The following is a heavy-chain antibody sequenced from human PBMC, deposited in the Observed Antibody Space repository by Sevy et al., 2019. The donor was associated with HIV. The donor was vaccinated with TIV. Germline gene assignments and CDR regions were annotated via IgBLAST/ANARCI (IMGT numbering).Heavy chain of an antibody. CDR1: GFTFSSYE. D-gene: IGHD3-10*01. Sequence: GGSLRLSCAASGFTFSSYEMNWVRQAPGKGLEWVSYISSSGSTIYYADSVKGRFTISRDNAKNSLYLQMNSLRAEDTAVYYCARYRGFGEGWGGNWFDPWGQGTLVTVSS. J-gene: IGHJ5*02. CDR3: ARYRGFGEGWGGNWFDP. CDR2: ISSSGSTI. V-gene: IGHV3-48*03.